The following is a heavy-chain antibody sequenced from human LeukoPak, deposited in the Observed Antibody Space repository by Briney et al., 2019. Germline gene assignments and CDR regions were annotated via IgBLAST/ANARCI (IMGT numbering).Heavy chain of an antibody. D-gene: IGHD3-9*01. CDR2: ISSSSSYI. CDR1: GFTFSSYS. CDR3: ARACLRYFDWLSPNYFDY. V-gene: IGHV3-21*01. Sequence: GGSLRLSCAASGFTFSSYSMNWVRQAPGKGLEWVSSISSSSSYIYYADSVKGRFTISRDNAKNSLYLQMNSLRAEDTAVYYCARACLRYFDWLSPNYFDYWGQGTLVTVSS. J-gene: IGHJ4*02.